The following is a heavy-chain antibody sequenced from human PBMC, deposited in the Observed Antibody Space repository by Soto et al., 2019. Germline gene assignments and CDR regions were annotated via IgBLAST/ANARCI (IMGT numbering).Heavy chain of an antibody. CDR1: GGSFSGYS. Sequence: SETLSLTCAVCGGSFSGYSWTWLRQPPGKGLEWIGEINHSGTTDYNPALKSRVTMSVDTSKNQFSLRVTSVTAADTAVYYRARARFDSWSHIYYGLDVWGQGTTVTVSS. J-gene: IGHJ6*02. CDR2: INHSGTT. D-gene: IGHD3-3*01. CDR3: ARARFDSWSHIYYGLDV. V-gene: IGHV4-34*01.